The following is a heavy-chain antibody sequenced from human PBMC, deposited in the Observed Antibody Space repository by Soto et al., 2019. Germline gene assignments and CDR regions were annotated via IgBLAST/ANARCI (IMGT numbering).Heavy chain of an antibody. CDR3: TTAPRPFWSGYNLDRPYYYYGMDV. CDR2: IKSKTDGGTT. D-gene: IGHD3-3*01. J-gene: IGHJ6*02. Sequence: PGGSLRLSCAASGFTFSNAWMSWVRQAPGKGLEWVGRIKSKTDGGTTDYAAPVKGRFTISRDDSKNTLYLQMNSLKTEDTAVYYCTTAPRPFWSGYNLDRPYYYYGMDVWGQGTTVTVSS. CDR1: GFTFSNAW. V-gene: IGHV3-15*01.